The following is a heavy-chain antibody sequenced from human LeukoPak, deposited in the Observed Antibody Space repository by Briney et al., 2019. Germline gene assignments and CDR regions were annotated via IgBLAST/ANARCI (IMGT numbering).Heavy chain of an antibody. D-gene: IGHD3-3*01. V-gene: IGHV4-4*07. CDR3: ARSEGYDFWSGFRD. CDR1: GCSISSDY. Sequence: SETLSLTCTVSGCSISSDYWSWIRQPAGKGLEWIGRIYTSGSANYNPSLKSRVTMSVDTSKNQFSLKLSSVTAADTAVYYCARSEGYDFWSGFRDWGQGTLVTVSS. J-gene: IGHJ4*02. CDR2: IYTSGSA.